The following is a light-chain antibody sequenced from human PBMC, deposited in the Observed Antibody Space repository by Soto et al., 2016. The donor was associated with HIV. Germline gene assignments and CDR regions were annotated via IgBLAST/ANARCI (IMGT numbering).Light chain of an antibody. CDR3: QVWDVSTDLVL. CDR2: DDS. V-gene: IGLV3-21*03. J-gene: IGLJ2*01. CDR1: NIGSKS. Sequence: SYVLTQSPSVSVAPGKTARIACGGNNIGSKSVHWYQQKPGQAPVLVVYDDSDRPSGIPERFSGSNSGNSATLTISRVEAGNEADYYCQVWDVSTDLVLFGGGTKLTVL.